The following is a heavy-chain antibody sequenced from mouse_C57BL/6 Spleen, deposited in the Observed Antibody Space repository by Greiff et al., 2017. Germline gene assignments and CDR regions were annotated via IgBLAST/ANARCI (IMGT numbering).Heavy chain of an antibody. CDR3: ARGEDYDDYAMDY. CDR2: IHPNSGST. D-gene: IGHD2-4*01. Sequence: VQLQQPGAELVKPGASVKLSCRASGYTFTSYWMHWVKQRPGQGLEWIGMIHPNSGSTNYNEKFKSKATLTVDKSSSTAYMQLSSLTSEDSAVYYCARGEDYDDYAMDYWGQGTSVTVSS. CDR1: GYTFTSYW. J-gene: IGHJ4*01. V-gene: IGHV1-64*01.